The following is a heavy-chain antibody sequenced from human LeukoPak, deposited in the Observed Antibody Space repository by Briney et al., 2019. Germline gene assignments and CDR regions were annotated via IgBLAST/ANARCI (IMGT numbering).Heavy chain of an antibody. CDR3: ARDLGSGSYHAFDI. J-gene: IGHJ3*02. CDR1: GYTFTSYG. Sequence: ASVKVSCKASGYTFTSYGISWARQAPGQGLEWMGWISAYNGNTNYAQKLQGRVTMTTDTSTSTAYMELRSLRSDDTAVYYCARDLGSGSYHAFDIWGQGTMVTVSS. V-gene: IGHV1-18*01. CDR2: ISAYNGNT. D-gene: IGHD1-26*01.